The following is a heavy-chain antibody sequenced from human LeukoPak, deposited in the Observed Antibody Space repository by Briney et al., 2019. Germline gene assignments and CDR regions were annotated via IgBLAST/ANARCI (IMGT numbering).Heavy chain of an antibody. D-gene: IGHD3-22*01. CDR3: AREGDSSGYYYEGYFDY. J-gene: IGHJ4*02. CDR1: GFTFSSYG. Sequence: RSLRLSCAASGFTFSSYGMQWVRQAPGKGLEWVAVIWYDGSNKYYADSVKGRFTISRDNSKNTLYLQMNSLRAEDTAVYYCAREGDSSGYYYEGYFDYWGQGTLVTVSS. V-gene: IGHV3-33*01. CDR2: IWYDGSNK.